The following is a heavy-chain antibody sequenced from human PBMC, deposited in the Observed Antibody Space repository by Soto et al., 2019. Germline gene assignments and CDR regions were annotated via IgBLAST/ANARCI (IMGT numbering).Heavy chain of an antibody. CDR2: ISSSSSTI. J-gene: IGHJ3*02. V-gene: IGHV3-48*02. CDR1: GFTFSSYS. D-gene: IGHD2-15*01. Sequence: GGSLRLSCAASGFTFSSYSMNWVRQAPGKGLEWVSYISSSSSTIYYADSVKGRFTISRDNAKNSLYLQMNSLRDEDTAVYYCARKVAATLMAAFDIWGQGTMVTVSS. CDR3: ARKVAATLMAAFDI.